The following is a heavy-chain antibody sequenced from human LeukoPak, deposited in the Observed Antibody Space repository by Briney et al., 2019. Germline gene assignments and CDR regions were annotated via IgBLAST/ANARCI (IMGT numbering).Heavy chain of an antibody. V-gene: IGHV4-34*01. CDR3: ARCRSICGY. CDR1: GGSFSGYY. CDR2: INHSGNT. D-gene: IGHD3-3*02. Sequence: SKTLSLTCAVYGGSFSGYYWSWIRQPPGKGLEWIGEINHSGNTNYNPSLKSRVTISVDTSKNQFSLKLSSVTAADTAVYYCARCRSICGYWGQGTLVTVSS. J-gene: IGHJ4*02.